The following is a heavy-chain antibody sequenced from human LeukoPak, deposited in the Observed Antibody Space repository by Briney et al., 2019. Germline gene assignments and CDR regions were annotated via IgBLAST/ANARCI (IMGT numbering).Heavy chain of an antibody. CDR1: GGSLSSGACC. Sequence: PSQTLCLTCADSGGSLSSGACCWGWIRQPPGKGLEWIGFIYYSGSTYYNPSLKSRVTTSVDTSTNQFSLKLSSVTAADTAVYYSARGGGGGLYYSDYWGQGTLVTVSS. CDR3: ARGGGGGLYYSDY. D-gene: IGHD4-23*01. V-gene: IGHV4-30-4*01. CDR2: IYYSGST. J-gene: IGHJ4*02.